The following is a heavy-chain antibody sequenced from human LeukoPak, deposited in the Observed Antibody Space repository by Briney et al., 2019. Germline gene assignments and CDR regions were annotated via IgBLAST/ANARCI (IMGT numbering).Heavy chain of an antibody. CDR1: GFTVSSNH. J-gene: IGHJ4*02. CDR2: MYIDGST. Sequence: PGGSLRLSCAASGFTVSSNHMSWVRQAPGKGLEWVSVMYIDGSTHYAESVKGRFTISRDNSKNTLYLQMNSLRAEDTAVYYCARAQAFDYWGQGTLVTVSS. V-gene: IGHV3-66*01. CDR3: ARAQAFDY.